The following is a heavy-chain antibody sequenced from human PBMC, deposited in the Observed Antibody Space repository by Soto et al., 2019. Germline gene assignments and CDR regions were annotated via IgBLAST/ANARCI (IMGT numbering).Heavy chain of an antibody. Sequence: ESGGGLVKPGGSLRLSCAASGFTFSSYSMNWVRQAPGKGLEWVSSISSSSSYIYYADSVKGRFTISRDNAKNSLYLQMNSLRAEDTAVYYCARETKRGYSYGYDYWGQGTLVTVSS. CDR3: ARETKRGYSYGYDY. D-gene: IGHD5-18*01. V-gene: IGHV3-21*01. CDR1: GFTFSSYS. J-gene: IGHJ4*02. CDR2: ISSSSSYI.